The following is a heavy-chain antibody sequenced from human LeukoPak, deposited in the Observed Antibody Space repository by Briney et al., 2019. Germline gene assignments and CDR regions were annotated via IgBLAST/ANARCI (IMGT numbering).Heavy chain of an antibody. J-gene: IGHJ4*02. CDR2: ISHEGSFQ. CDR3: ARTREKWQVLGY. D-gene: IGHD6-19*01. CDR1: GFSFGSYG. V-gene: IGHV3-30*03. Sequence: GGSLRLSCAASGFSFGSYGMHWVRQAPGKGLEWLAVISHEGSFQNYADSVRGRFTVSKDNSKNMAYLQMNSLRPDDTAVYFCARTREKWQVLGYWGQGTLVTVSS.